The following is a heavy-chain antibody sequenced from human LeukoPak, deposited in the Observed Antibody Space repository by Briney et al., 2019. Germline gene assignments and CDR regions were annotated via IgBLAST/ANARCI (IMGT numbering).Heavy chain of an antibody. Sequence: GGSLRLSCAASGFTFSTYGMSWVRPAPGKGLEWVSATSGSGGSTYYADSVKGRFTISRDNSKNTLYLQMNSLRAEDTAVYYCAKALWSGYYIDYWGQGTLVTVSS. D-gene: IGHD3-3*01. CDR3: AKALWSGYYIDY. V-gene: IGHV3-23*01. J-gene: IGHJ4*02. CDR1: GFTFSTYG. CDR2: TSGSGGST.